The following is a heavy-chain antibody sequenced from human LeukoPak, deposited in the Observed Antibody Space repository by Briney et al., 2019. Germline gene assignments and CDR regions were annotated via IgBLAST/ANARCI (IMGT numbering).Heavy chain of an antibody. CDR1: GYTFTGYH. Sequence: GASVKVSCKASGYTFTGYHMHWVRQAPGQGLEWMGRINPNSGDTNSAQKFHGRVAMTRDTSISTAFMELTRLRSDDTAVYYCARGYCSSTSCLFDYWGQGTLVTVSS. J-gene: IGHJ4*02. CDR2: INPNSGDT. V-gene: IGHV1-2*06. CDR3: ARGYCSSTSCLFDY. D-gene: IGHD2-2*01.